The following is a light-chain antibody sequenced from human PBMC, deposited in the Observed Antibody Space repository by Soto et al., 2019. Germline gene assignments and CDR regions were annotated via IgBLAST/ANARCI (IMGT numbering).Light chain of an antibody. Sequence: EIVLTQSPATLSLSPGERANLSCRASQGVSSYLAWYQQKPGQAPRLLIYDASNRATGIPARFSGSGPGTDFTLTISSLEPEDFAVYYCQQRSNWHLTFGQGTRLEIK. V-gene: IGKV3D-11*01. CDR3: QQRSNWHLT. J-gene: IGKJ5*01. CDR1: QGVSSY. CDR2: DAS.